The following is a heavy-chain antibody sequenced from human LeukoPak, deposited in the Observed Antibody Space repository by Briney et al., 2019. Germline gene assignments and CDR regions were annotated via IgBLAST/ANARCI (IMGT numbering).Heavy chain of an antibody. Sequence: GGSLRLSCEASGLTFNKYWMTWVRQAPGKGLEWVANIKQDGSEKNYVDSVKGRFTISRDNAKNSLSLRMNSLSAEDTAVYYCARSGILRYFPINPYYYMDVWGKGTTVTISS. J-gene: IGHJ6*03. CDR1: GLTFNKYW. CDR2: IKQDGSEK. CDR3: ARSGILRYFPINPYYYMDV. V-gene: IGHV3-7*01. D-gene: IGHD3-9*01.